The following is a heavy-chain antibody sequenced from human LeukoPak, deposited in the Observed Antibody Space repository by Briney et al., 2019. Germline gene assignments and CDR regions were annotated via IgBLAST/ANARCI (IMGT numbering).Heavy chain of an antibody. D-gene: IGHD4-11*01. V-gene: IGHV3-33*06. CDR2: IWNDGSNK. J-gene: IGHJ4*02. CDR1: GFTFSNSG. CDR3: AKDAQRGFDYSNSLEY. Sequence: GGSLRLSCAASGFTFSNSGMHWVRQAPGRGLEWVAVIWNDGSNKYYADSVKGRFTISRDNSQNTVDLHMNSLRAEDTAVYYCAKDAQRGFDYSNSLEYWGQGTLVTVSS.